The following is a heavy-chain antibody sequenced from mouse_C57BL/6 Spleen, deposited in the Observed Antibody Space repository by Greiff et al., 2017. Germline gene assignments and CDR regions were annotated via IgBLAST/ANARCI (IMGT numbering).Heavy chain of an antibody. CDR2: IDPSDSYT. CDR3: ARGGYDYDRFAY. CDR1: GYTFTSYW. Sequence: QVQLQQSGAELVKPGASVKLSCKASGYTFTSYWMQWVKQRPGQGLEWIGEIDPSDSYTNYNPKFKGKATLTVDTSSSTAYMQLSSLTSEDSAVYYCARGGYDYDRFAYWGQGTLVTVSA. D-gene: IGHD2-4*01. J-gene: IGHJ3*01. V-gene: IGHV1-50*01.